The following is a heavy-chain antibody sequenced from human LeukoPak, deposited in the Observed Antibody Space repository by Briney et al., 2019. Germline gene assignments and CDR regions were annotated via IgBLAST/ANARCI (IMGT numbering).Heavy chain of an antibody. J-gene: IGHJ4*02. Sequence: GGSLRLPCAASEFTFSSYAMHWVRQAPDKGLEWVALISYDGSNKEFADSVKGRFTISRDNSKNSLYLQMNSLRGEDTAVYYCARGMDYDILAGPPDYWGQGTLVTVSS. CDR1: EFTFSSYA. D-gene: IGHD3-9*01. CDR2: ISYDGSNK. CDR3: ARGMDYDILAGPPDY. V-gene: IGHV3-30*04.